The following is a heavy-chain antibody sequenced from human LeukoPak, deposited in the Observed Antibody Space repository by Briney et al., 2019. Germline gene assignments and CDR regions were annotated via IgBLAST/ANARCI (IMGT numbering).Heavy chain of an antibody. Sequence: GASVKVSCKASGYTFTSYGISWVRQAPGQGLEWMGWISAYNGNTNYAQKLQGRVTMTRDTSTSTIYMELSSLRSEDTAVYYCARHQTYYDSSPFDPWGQGTLVTVSS. D-gene: IGHD3-22*01. CDR1: GYTFTSYG. CDR2: ISAYNGNT. CDR3: ARHQTYYDSSPFDP. J-gene: IGHJ5*02. V-gene: IGHV1-18*01.